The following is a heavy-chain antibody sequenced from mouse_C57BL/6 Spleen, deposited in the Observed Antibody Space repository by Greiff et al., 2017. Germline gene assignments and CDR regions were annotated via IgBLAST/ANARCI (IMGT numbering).Heavy chain of an antibody. Sequence: QVQLQQSGPELVKPGASVKLSCKASGYPFTSYDINWVKQRPGQGLEWIGWIYPRDGSTKYHEKFKGKATLTVDTSSSTAYIELHSLTSEDSAVYFCARGYYGSSYNWYFDVWGTGTTVTVSS. CDR3: ARGYYGSSYNWYFDV. D-gene: IGHD1-1*01. CDR1: GYPFTSYD. CDR2: IYPRDGST. J-gene: IGHJ1*03. V-gene: IGHV1-85*01.